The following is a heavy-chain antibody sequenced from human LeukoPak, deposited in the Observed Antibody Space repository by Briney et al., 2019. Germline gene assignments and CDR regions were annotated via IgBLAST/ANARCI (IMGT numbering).Heavy chain of an antibody. CDR2: INHGGST. D-gene: IGHD2-2*01. CDR3: ARAGCSSTSCRGFDY. Sequence: PSETLSLTCTVSGGSLSIYYWSWIRQPPGKGLEWIGEINHGGSTNYNPSLKSRVTISVDTSKNQFSLKLSSVTAADTAVYYCARAGCSSTSCRGFDYWGQGTLVTVSS. V-gene: IGHV4-34*01. J-gene: IGHJ4*02. CDR1: GGSLSIYY.